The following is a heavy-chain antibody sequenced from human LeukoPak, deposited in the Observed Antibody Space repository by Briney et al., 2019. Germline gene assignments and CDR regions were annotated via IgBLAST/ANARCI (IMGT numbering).Heavy chain of an antibody. J-gene: IGHJ6*04. V-gene: IGHV4-59*01. D-gene: IGHD4-17*01. CDR2: IYYSGST. CDR1: DGSISSYY. Sequence: SETLSLTCTVSDGSISSYYWSWIRQPPGKGLEWIGYIYYSGSTNYNPSLKSRVTISVDTSKNQFSLKLSSVTAADTAVYYCARDKDYGDYPYYYYGMDVWGKGTTVTVSS. CDR3: ARDKDYGDYPYYYYGMDV.